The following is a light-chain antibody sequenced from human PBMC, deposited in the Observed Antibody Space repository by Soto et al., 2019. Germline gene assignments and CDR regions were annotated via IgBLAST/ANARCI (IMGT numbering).Light chain of an antibody. Sequence: EMVVTQSPATLSMSPGGRATLSCRTSKSISRNLAWYQQKLGQAPRLLIYGASTRATGVPDRFTGSGSVTDFILPITSLQSEDFGIYYCQQYYHWPRTFGQGTKVDIK. CDR1: KSISRN. CDR2: GAS. V-gene: IGKV3-15*01. CDR3: QQYYHWPRT. J-gene: IGKJ1*01.